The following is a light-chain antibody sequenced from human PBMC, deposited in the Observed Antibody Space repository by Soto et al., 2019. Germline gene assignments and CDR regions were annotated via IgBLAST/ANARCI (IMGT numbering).Light chain of an antibody. Sequence: DIQMTQSPSSVSASVGDRVTITCRASQGISGWLAWYQQKPGEAPKLLIYAASNLQSGVPSRFSGSGSGTDFTLTINSLQPEDFATYYCQQLNSYPRTFGQGTKVDIK. J-gene: IGKJ1*01. CDR1: QGISGW. V-gene: IGKV1D-12*01. CDR2: AAS. CDR3: QQLNSYPRT.